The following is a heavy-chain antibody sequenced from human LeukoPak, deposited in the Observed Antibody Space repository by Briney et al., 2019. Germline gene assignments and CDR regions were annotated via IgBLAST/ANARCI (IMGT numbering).Heavy chain of an antibody. CDR3: ARDFPQFTPYYYYYYMDV. CDR2: IYTSGSN. J-gene: IGHJ6*03. CDR1: GGSISSYY. V-gene: IGHV4-4*07. Sequence: SETLSLTCTVCGGSISSYYWIWIRQPAGKGLEWIGRIYTSGSNNCNPSLKSRVTMSVDTSNNQFSLKLSSVTAADTAVYYFARDFPQFTPYYYYYYMDVWGKGTTVTISS. D-gene: IGHD5-24*01.